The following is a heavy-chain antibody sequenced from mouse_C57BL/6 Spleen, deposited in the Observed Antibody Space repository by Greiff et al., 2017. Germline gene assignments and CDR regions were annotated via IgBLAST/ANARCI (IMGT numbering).Heavy chain of an antibody. V-gene: IGHV1-15*01. J-gene: IGHJ4*01. CDR1: GYTFTDYE. CDR2: IDPETGGT. D-gene: IGHD1-1*01. Sequence: QVHVKQSGAELVRPGASVTLSCKASGYTFTDYEMHWVKQTPVHGLEWIGAIDPETGGTAYNQKFKGKAILTAYKSSSTAYMELRSLTSEDSAVYYCTRPPYGSSYDYAMDYWGQGTSVTVSS. CDR3: TRPPYGSSYDYAMDY.